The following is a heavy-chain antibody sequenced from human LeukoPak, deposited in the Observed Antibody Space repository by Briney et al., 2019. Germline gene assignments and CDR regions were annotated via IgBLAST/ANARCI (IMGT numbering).Heavy chain of an antibody. CDR2: ITSKADSYST. V-gene: IGHV3-73*01. Sequence: GGSLKLSCVASGFTFSGSKMHWVRRASGKGLEWVGRITSKADSYSTIYAASVKGRFTISRDDSKNTAYLQMNSLKTEDTAVYYCIRQDCGASGCSHPDYWGQGTLVTVSS. J-gene: IGHJ4*02. CDR1: GFTFSGSK. D-gene: IGHD2-21*01. CDR3: IRQDCGASGCSHPDY.